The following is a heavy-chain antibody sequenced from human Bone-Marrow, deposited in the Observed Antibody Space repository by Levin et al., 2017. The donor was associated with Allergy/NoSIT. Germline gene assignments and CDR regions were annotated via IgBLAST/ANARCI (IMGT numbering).Heavy chain of an antibody. CDR2: ISYHGSTT. D-gene: IGHD3-22*01. CDR1: GFTFGHYN. CDR3: SRDSNSSGFYYDFDY. V-gene: IGHV3-48*01. Sequence: SGGSLRLSCAASGFTFGHYNMNWVRQAPGKGLEWVAYISYHGSTTFYLDSVKGRFTISRDNALNSVYLQMDSLRREDTAVYYCSRDSNSSGFYYDFDYWGRGMQVTVSA. J-gene: IGHJ4*02.